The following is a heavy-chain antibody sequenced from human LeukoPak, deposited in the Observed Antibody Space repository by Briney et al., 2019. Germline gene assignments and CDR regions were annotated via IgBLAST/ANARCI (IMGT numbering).Heavy chain of an antibody. CDR1: GFTFSNYA. D-gene: IGHD1-20*01. J-gene: IGHJ4*02. CDR2: IKHDGSNQ. CDR3: ARELLPERNKYNWNPPDY. Sequence: GGSLRLSCAASGFTFSNYAMHWVRQAPGSGLEWVAFIKHDGSNQNYADSVKGRFTISRDNSKNTLYLQMNSLRAEDTAVYYCARELLPERNKYNWNPPDYWGQGTLVTVSS. V-gene: IGHV3-30*02.